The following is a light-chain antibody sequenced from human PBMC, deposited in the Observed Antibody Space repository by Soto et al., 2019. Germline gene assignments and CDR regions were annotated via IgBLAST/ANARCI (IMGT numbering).Light chain of an antibody. CDR3: FSHRSGDSHV. CDR1: SSDIGDSNF. J-gene: IGLJ1*01. V-gene: IGLV2-14*01. CDR2: GVT. Sequence: QSALAQPASVSGSPGQSITISCTGTSSDIGDSNFVSWYQQYPGKAPKLMIYGVTNRPSGVSNRFSGSKTGNTASLTISGLQAEDEAYYYCFSHRSGDSHVFGTGTKVTVL.